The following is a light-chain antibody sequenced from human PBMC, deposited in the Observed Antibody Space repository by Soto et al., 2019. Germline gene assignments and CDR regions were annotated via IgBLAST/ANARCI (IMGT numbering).Light chain of an antibody. CDR2: EVS. V-gene: IGLV2-14*01. Sequence: QSALTQPASVSGSPGQSITMSCTGTSDDVGAYNYVSWYQQHPGKAPKLIIYEVSHRPSGVSNRFSGSKSGNTASLTISGLQAEDEAAYHCSSYTSGSTYVIFGGGTKLTVL. CDR1: SDDVGAYNY. CDR3: SSYTSGSTYVI. J-gene: IGLJ2*01.